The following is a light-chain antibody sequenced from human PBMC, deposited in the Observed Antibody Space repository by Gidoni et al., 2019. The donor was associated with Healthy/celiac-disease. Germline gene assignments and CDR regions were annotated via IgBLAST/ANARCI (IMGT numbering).Light chain of an antibody. V-gene: IGLV1-44*01. Sequence: QSVLTQPPSASGTPGQRVTISCSGSSSNIGSNTVNWYKQLPGTAPKLLIYSNNQRPSGVPDLFSGSKSGTSASLAISGLQSEDEADYYCGAWDDSLNGPVFGGGTKLTVL. J-gene: IGLJ3*02. CDR1: SSNIGSNT. CDR2: SNN. CDR3: GAWDDSLNGPV.